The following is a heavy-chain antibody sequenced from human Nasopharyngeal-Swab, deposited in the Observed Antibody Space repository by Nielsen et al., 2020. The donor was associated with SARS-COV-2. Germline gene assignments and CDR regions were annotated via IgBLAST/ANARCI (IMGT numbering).Heavy chain of an antibody. CDR1: GFTFSSYG. J-gene: IGHJ5*02. CDR3: ANGAGVPNWFDP. V-gene: IGHV3-30*18. CDR2: ISYDGSNK. D-gene: IGHD3-10*01. Sequence: GESLKISCAASGFTFSSYGMHWVRQAPGKGLEWVAVISYDGSNKYFADSVKGRFTISRDNSKNTLYLQMNSLRAEDTAVYYCANGAGVPNWFDPWGQGILVTVSS.